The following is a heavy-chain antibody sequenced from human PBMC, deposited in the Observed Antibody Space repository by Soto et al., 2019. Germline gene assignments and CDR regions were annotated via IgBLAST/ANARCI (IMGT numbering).Heavy chain of an antibody. J-gene: IGHJ4*02. CDR1: GFTFTTYA. V-gene: IGHV3-23*01. D-gene: IGHD4-17*01. Sequence: EVQLLESGGGLEQPGGSLRLSCAASGFTFTTYAMSWVRQAPGKGLEWISGISGRGDSTYYADSVKGRFTISRDNSKKTLYLEMNSLRAEDTAVYYCARAGGTTVTGLWHFDSWGQGTLVTVSS. CDR2: ISGRGDST. CDR3: ARAGGTTVTGLWHFDS.